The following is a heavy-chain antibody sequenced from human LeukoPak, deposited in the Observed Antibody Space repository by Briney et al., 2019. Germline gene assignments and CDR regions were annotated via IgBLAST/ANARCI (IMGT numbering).Heavy chain of an antibody. CDR1: GGSISSSSYY. CDR3: ARWAYYDFWSGYYGDAFDI. J-gene: IGHJ3*02. CDR2: IYYSGST. D-gene: IGHD3-3*01. V-gene: IGHV4-39*01. Sequence: PSETLSLTCTVSGGSISSSSYYWGWIRQPPGKGLEWIGSIYYSGSTYYNPSLKSRVPISVDTSKDQFSLKLSSVTAADTAVYYCARWAYYDFWSGYYGDAFDIWGQGTMVTVSS.